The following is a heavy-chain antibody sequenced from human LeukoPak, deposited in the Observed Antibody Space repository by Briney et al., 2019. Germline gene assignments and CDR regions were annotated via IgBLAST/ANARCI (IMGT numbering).Heavy chain of an antibody. CDR2: ISGSGGST. J-gene: IGHJ4*02. V-gene: IGHV3-23*01. Sequence: PGGSLRLSCAASGFTFSSYAMSWVRQAPGKGLEWVSAISGSGGSTYYADSVKGRFTISRDNSKNTLYLQMNSLRAEDTAVYYCAKEGGYSGYDRGGHFDYWGQGTLVTVSS. CDR3: AKEGGYSGYDRGGHFDY. CDR1: GFTFSSYA. D-gene: IGHD5-12*01.